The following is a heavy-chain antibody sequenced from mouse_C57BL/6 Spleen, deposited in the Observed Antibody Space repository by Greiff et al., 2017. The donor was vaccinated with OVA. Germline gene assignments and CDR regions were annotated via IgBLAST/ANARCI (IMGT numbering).Heavy chain of an antibody. CDR2: IYPSDSET. V-gene: IGHV1-61*01. CDR3: AREVWSSGTFDY. Sequence: QVQLQQPGAELVRPGSSVKLSCKASGYTFTSYWMDWVKQRPGQGLEWIGNIYPSDSETHYNQKFKDKATLTVDKSSSTAYMQLSSLTSEDSAVYYCAREVWSSGTFDYWGQGTTLTVSS. J-gene: IGHJ2*01. CDR1: GYTFTSYW. D-gene: IGHD3-2*02.